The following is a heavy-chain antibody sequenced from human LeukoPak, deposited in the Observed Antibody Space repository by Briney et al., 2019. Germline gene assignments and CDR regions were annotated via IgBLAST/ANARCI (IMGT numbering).Heavy chain of an antibody. J-gene: IGHJ4*02. CDR3: AKDTVTTNFDY. CDR1: GFTFNNNW. V-gene: IGHV3-23*01. CDR2: ISGSGGST. Sequence: PGGSLRLSCAASGFTFNNNWMNWVCQAPGKGLEWVSAISGSGGSTYYADSVKGRFTISRDNSKNTLYLQMNSLRAEDTAVYYCAKDTVTTNFDYWGQGTLVTVSS. D-gene: IGHD4-17*01.